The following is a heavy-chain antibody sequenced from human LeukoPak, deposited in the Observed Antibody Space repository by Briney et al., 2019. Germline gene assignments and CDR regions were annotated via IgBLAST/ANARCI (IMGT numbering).Heavy chain of an antibody. V-gene: IGHV3-30*18. CDR2: ISCDGSNK. CDR1: GFTFSSYA. D-gene: IGHD3-22*01. Sequence: GGSLRLSCAASGFTFSSYAMHWVRQAPGKGLEWVAVISCDGSNKYYADSVKGRFTISRDNSKNTLYLQMNSLRAGDTAVYYCAKDSYDRSGYYYYYFAYWGQGTQVTVSS. CDR3: AKDSYDRSGYYYYYFAY. J-gene: IGHJ4*02.